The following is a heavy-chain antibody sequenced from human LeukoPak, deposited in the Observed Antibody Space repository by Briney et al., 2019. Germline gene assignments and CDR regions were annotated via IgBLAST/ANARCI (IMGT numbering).Heavy chain of an antibody. J-gene: IGHJ4*02. Sequence: SEALSLTCTVSGGSISSYYWSWIRQAAGKGLEWIGRIYTSGSTNYNPSLKSRVTISVDKSKNQFSLKLSSVTAADTAVYYCARDLIVGGVFDYWGQGTLVTVSS. CDR3: ARDLIVGGVFDY. V-gene: IGHV4-4*07. CDR1: GGSISSYY. D-gene: IGHD1-26*01. CDR2: IYTSGST.